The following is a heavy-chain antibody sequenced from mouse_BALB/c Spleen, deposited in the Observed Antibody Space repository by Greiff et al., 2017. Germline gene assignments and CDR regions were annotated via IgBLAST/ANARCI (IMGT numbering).Heavy chain of an antibody. J-gene: IGHJ4*01. D-gene: IGHD3-1*01. V-gene: IGHV1-7*01. CDR3: ARGGAPYAMDY. CDR2: INPSTGYT. CDR1: GYTFTSYW. Sequence: QVHVKQSGAELAKPGASVKMSCKASGYTFTSYWMHWVKQRPGQGLEWIGYINPSTGYTEYNQKFKDKATLTADKSSSTAYMQLSSLTSEDSAVYYCARGGAPYAMDYWGQGTSVTVSS.